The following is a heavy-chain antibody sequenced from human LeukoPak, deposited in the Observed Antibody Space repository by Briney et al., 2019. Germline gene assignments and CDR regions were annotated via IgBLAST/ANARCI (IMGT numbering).Heavy chain of an antibody. J-gene: IGHJ6*03. CDR1: GFTFSSYS. V-gene: IGHV3-21*01. CDR2: ISSSSSYI. Sequence: GGSLRLSCAASGFTFSSYSMNWVRQAPGKGLEWVSSISSSSSYIYYADSVKGRFTISRDNAKNSLYLQMNSLRAEDTAVYYCARERRYDSSGYGGYYYYMDVWGKGTTVTVSS. CDR3: ARERRYDSSGYGGYYYYMDV. D-gene: IGHD3-22*01.